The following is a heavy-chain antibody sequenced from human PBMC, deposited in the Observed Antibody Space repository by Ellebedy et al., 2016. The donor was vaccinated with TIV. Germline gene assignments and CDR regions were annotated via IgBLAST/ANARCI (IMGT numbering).Heavy chain of an antibody. CDR2: INHSGST. V-gene: IGHV4-34*01. D-gene: IGHD3-10*01. Sequence: MPSETLSFTCTVSGGSISSYYWSWIRQPPGKGLEWIGEINHSGSTNYNPSLKSRVTVSVDTSKNQFSLKLSSVTAADTAVYYCARGLRFGWGREDHWFDPWGQGTLVTVSS. J-gene: IGHJ5*02. CDR3: ARGLRFGWGREDHWFDP. CDR1: GGSISSYY.